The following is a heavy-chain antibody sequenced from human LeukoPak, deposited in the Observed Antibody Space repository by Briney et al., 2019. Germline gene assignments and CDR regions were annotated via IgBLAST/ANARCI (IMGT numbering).Heavy chain of an antibody. D-gene: IGHD3-10*01. CDR2: ISWNSGSI. J-gene: IGHJ4*02. V-gene: IGHV3-9*01. CDR1: GFTFDDYA. CDR3: AKDTGSGSYYALDY. Sequence: GGSLRLSCAASGFTFDDYAMHWVRQAPGKGLEWGSGISWNSGSIGYADSAKGRFTISRDNAKNSLYLQMNSLRAEDTALYYCAKDTGSGSYYALDYWGQGTLVTVSS.